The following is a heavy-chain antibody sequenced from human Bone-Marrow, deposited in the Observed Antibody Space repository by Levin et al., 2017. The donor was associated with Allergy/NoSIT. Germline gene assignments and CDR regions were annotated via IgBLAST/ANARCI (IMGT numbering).Heavy chain of an antibody. D-gene: IGHD2-2*01. J-gene: IGHJ4*02. Sequence: ASVKVSCKAFGYSFSDYFTHWARQAPGQGLEWMGIINPSGDSTTYAQKFQGRVTISRDASTSTVYMELTSLRSADTAVYYCARGGSTSWYHHLDYWGQGTLVTVSS. V-gene: IGHV1-46*03. CDR3: ARGGSTSWYHHLDY. CDR1: GYSFSDYF. CDR2: INPSGDST.